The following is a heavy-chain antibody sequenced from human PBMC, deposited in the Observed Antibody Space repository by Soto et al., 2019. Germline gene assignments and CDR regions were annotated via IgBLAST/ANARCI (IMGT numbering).Heavy chain of an antibody. D-gene: IGHD3-3*01. CDR2: IYYSGST. V-gene: IGHV4-31*03. J-gene: IGHJ5*02. Sequence: QVQLQESGPGLVKPSQTLSLTCTVSGGSISSGDYYWSWIRQHPGKGLEWIGYIYYSGSTYYNPSLKSRVTISVDTSKNQFSLKLRSVTAADTAVYYCVRWWSGSRQGFDPWGQGTLVTVSS. CDR3: VRWWSGSRQGFDP. CDR1: GGSISSGDYY.